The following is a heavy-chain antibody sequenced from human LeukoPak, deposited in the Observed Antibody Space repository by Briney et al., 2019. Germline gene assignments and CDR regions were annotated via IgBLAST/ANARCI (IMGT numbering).Heavy chain of an antibody. J-gene: IGHJ4*02. CDR2: VKGDGRTT. D-gene: IGHD5-18*01. V-gene: IGHV3-74*01. CDR3: ATGHSYGYDF. CDR1: GLTFSDFW. Sequence: GGSLRLSCAASGLTFSDFWMHWVRQPPGKGLVWVALVKGDGRTTIYADSVKGRFTISRDNAKNTLYLQMNSLRADGSGVYYCATGHSYGYDFWGQGVLVTV.